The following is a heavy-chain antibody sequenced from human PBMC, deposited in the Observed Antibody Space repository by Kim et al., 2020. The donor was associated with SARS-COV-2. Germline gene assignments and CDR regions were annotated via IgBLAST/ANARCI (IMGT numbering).Heavy chain of an antibody. V-gene: IGHV4-39*01. CDR3: ARHGEAFSFDY. Sequence: YSNPSRKSRVTISVDTSKNQFSRKLSSVTAADTAVYYCARHGEAFSFDYWGQGTLVTVSS. J-gene: IGHJ4*02.